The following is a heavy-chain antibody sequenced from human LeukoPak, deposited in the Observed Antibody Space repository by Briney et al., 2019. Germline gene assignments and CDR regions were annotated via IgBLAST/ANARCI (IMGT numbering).Heavy chain of an antibody. V-gene: IGHV3-74*01. J-gene: IGHJ4*02. CDR1: GFTFSSYW. CDR3: ARDLYSSSWTFDY. Sequence: LGGSLRLSCAASGFTFSSYWMHWVRQAPGRGVVGVSRINSDGSRASYADSVKGRFTISRDNAKNALYLQMNSLRAEDTAVYYCARDLYSSSWTFDYWGQGTLVTVSS. CDR2: INSDGSRA. D-gene: IGHD6-13*01.